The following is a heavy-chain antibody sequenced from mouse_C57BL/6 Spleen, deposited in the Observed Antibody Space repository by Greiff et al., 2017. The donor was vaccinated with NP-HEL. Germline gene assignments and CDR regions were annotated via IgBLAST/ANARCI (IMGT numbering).Heavy chain of an antibody. CDR3: ARVRGSGQYYYAMDY. D-gene: IGHD3-2*02. V-gene: IGHV1-82*01. CDR2: IYPGDGDT. J-gene: IGHJ4*01. CDR1: GYAFSSSW. Sequence: QVQLQQSGPELVKPGASVKISCKASGYAFSSSWMNWVKQRPGKGLEWIGRIYPGDGDTNYNGKFKGKATLTADKSSSTAYMQLSSLTSEDSAVYFCARVRGSGQYYYAMDYWGQGTSVTVSS.